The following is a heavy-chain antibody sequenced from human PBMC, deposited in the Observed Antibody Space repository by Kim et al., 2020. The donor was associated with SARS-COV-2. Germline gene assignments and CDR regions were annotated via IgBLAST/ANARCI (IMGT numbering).Heavy chain of an antibody. CDR2: YC. V-gene: IGHV6-1*01. J-gene: IGHJ6*02. Sequence: YCDDAGSGRGRITVNPDTSRNQFSLQMNSVTPEDTAVYYCARGYMRSGLDVWGQGTTVTVSS. CDR3: ARGYMRSGLDV. D-gene: IGHD1-1*01.